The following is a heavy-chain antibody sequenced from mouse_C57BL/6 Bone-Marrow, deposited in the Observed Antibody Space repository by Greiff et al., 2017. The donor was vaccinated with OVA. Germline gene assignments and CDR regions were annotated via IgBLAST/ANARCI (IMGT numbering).Heavy chain of an antibody. CDR3: RVTSRAMDY. V-gene: IGHV3-8*01. Sequence: EVKLMESGPGLAKPSQTLSLTCSVTGYSITSDYWNWIRKFPGNKLEYMGYISYSGSTYYNPSLKSRIAITRDTSKNQHYLQMYSETAVDTATYSCRVTSRAMDYWGQGTSVTVSS. CDR2: ISYSGST. J-gene: IGHJ4*01. D-gene: IGHD2-2*01. CDR1: GYSITSDY.